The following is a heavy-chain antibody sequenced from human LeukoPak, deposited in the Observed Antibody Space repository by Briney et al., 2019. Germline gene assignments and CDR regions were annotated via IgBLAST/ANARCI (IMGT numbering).Heavy chain of an antibody. D-gene: IGHD3-22*01. CDR3: AKGRYDSSGYYFSW. V-gene: IGHV3-48*01. CDR1: GFTFSSYS. Sequence: GGSLRLSCAASGFTFSSYSMNWVRQAPGKGLEWVSYISSSSSTIYYADSVKGRFTISRDNSKNTLYLQMNSLRAEDTAVYYCAKGRYDSSGYYFSWWGQGTLVTVSS. J-gene: IGHJ4*02. CDR2: ISSSSSTI.